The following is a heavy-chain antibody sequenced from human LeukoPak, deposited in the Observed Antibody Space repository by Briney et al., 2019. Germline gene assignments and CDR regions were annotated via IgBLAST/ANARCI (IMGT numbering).Heavy chain of an antibody. V-gene: IGHV4-61*02. Sequence: SETLSLTCTVSGDSISSGDYYWSWIRQPAGKGLEWIGRISSSGSTNYNPSLKSRVTISVDTSKNQFSLKLSSVTAADTAVYYCASVGSETEFDYWGQGTLVTVSS. D-gene: IGHD1-14*01. J-gene: IGHJ4*02. CDR3: ASVGSETEFDY. CDR1: GDSISSGDYY. CDR2: ISSSGST.